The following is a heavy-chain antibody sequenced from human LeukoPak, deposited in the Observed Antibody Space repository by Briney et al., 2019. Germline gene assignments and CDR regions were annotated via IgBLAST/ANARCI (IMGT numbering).Heavy chain of an antibody. CDR3: ARQITYYDILTGYYNPGAYFDY. CDR1: GGSISSSGYY. D-gene: IGHD3-9*01. Sequence: TSETLSLTCIVSGGSISSSGYYWGSIRKPPGKGLVWIGSMYHSGNTYYNPSLKSRVTISVDTSKNQFSLKLSSVTAADTAVYYCARQITYYDILTGYYNPGAYFDYWGQGTLVTVSS. V-gene: IGHV4-39*01. CDR2: MYHSGNT. J-gene: IGHJ4*02.